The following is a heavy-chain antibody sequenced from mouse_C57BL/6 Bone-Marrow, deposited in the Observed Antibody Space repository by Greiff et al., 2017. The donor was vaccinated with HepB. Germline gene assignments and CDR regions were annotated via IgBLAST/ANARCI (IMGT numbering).Heavy chain of an antibody. V-gene: IGHV14-4*01. CDR1: GFNIKDDY. CDR2: IDPENGDT. J-gene: IGHJ1*03. Sequence: VQLQHSGAELVRPGASVKLSCTASGFNIKDDYMHWVKQRPEQGLEWIGWIDPENGDTEYASKFQGKATITADTSSNTAYLQLSSLTSEDTAVYYCTAGIGYEGWYFDVWGTGTTVTVSS. CDR3: TAGIGYEGWYFDV. D-gene: IGHD2-2*01.